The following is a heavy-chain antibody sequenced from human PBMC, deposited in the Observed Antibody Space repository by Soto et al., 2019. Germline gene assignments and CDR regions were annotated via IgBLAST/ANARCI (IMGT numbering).Heavy chain of an antibody. V-gene: IGHV1-2*02. CDR3: ARGYCSGGSCYEGDWFDP. Sequence: QVQLVQSGAEVKKPGASVKVSCKASGYTFTGYYMHWVRQAPGQGLEWMGWINPNSGGTNDAQKFQGRVTMTRDTAISTAYMELSSLRSDDTAVYYCARGYCSGGSCYEGDWFDPWGQGTLVTVSS. D-gene: IGHD2-15*01. CDR1: GYTFTGYY. J-gene: IGHJ5*02. CDR2: INPNSGGT.